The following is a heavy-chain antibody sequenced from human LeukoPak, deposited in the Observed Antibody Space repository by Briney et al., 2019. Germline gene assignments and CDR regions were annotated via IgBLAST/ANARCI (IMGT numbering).Heavy chain of an antibody. D-gene: IGHD7-27*01. Sequence: SETLSLTCTVSGGSISSYYWSWIRQSPGKGLEWIGYIYYTGSTTYNPSLKSRVTISADTSKNQFSLKLSSVTAADTAVYYCASRKLGNDYWGQGTLDTVSS. CDR1: GGSISSYY. CDR3: ASRKLGNDY. V-gene: IGHV4-59*01. CDR2: IYYTGST. J-gene: IGHJ4*02.